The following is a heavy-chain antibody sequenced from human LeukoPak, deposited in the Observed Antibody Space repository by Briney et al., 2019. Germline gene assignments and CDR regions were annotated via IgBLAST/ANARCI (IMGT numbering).Heavy chain of an antibody. D-gene: IGHD2-21*01. CDR1: GFTFSSHW. J-gene: IGHJ4*02. V-gene: IGHV3-74*01. CDR2: INGDGSSV. CDR3: ARDELRATPIDY. Sequence: GESLRLSCEASGFTFSSHWLHWVRQVPGKGPVWVSNINGDGSSVGYADSVKGRFAVSRDNAKHTLYLHMSSLRAEHTGVYHCARDELRATPIDYWGQGTLVTVSS.